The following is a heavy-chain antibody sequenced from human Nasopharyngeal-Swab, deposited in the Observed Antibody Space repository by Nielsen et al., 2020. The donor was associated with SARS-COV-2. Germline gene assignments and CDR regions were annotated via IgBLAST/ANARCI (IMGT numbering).Heavy chain of an antibody. V-gene: IGHV3-9*01. J-gene: IGHJ4*02. Sequence: GRSLRLSCAASGFTFDDYAMHWVRQAPGKGLEWVSGISWNSGSIGYADSVKGRFTISRDNAKNSLYLQMNSLRAEDTALYYCAKANYDYVWGSYSDYWGQGTLVTVSS. D-gene: IGHD3-16*01. CDR3: AKANYDYVWGSYSDY. CDR1: GFTFDDYA. CDR2: ISWNSGSI.